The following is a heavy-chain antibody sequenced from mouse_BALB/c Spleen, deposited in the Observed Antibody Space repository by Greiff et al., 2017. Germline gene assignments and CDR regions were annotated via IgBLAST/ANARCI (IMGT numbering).Heavy chain of an antibody. CDR2: IDPANGNT. J-gene: IGHJ4*01. CDR1: GFNIKDTY. Sequence: EVKLVESGAELVKPGASVKLSCTASGFNIKDTYMHWVKQRPEQGLEWIGRIDPANGNTKYDPKFQGKATITADTSSNTAYLQLSSLTSEDTAVYYCARSVGLYAMDYWGQGTSVTVSS. V-gene: IGHV14-3*02. CDR3: ARSVGLYAMDY.